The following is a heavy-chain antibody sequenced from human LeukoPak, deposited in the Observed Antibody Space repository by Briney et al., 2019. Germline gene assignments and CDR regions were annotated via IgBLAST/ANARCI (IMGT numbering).Heavy chain of an antibody. V-gene: IGHV1-2*02. CDR2: INPNSGDN. Sequence: GASVKVSCKASGYGFSDYYMHWVRQAPGQGLEYMGWINPNSGDNSCAQKFQGRVSMTRDTSITTLHMELTSLRSDDTAVYFCARGGGIQSCGGKTCFRGFVYWGQGTLVTVSS. D-gene: IGHD2-21*01. CDR1: GYGFSDYY. J-gene: IGHJ4*02. CDR3: ARGGGIQSCGGKTCFRGFVY.